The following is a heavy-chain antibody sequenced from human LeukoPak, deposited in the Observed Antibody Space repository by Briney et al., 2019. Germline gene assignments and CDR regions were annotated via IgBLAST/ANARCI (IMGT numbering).Heavy chain of an antibody. D-gene: IGHD2-15*01. V-gene: IGHV4-39*07. CDR2: ISYSGST. CDR3: ARETIRVVVVAALDYFDY. Sequence: SETLSLTCTVSGGSISSSSYYWGWIRQPPGKGLEWIGSISYSGSTYYNPSLKSRVTISVDTSKNQFSLKLSSVTAADTAVYYCARETIRVVVVAALDYFDYWGQGTLVTVSS. CDR1: GGSISSSSYY. J-gene: IGHJ4*02.